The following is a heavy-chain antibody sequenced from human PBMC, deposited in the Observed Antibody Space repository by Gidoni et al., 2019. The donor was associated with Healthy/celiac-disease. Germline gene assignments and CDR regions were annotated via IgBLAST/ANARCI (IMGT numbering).Heavy chain of an antibody. CDR3: ARHWGQNSGWWPAHEGGDWFDP. CDR2: IDYRGST. D-gene: IGHD6-19*01. Sequence: QLRLQASGPGLVKPSETLSLTGTVSGGAISRSSYSWGWRRQPPGKGLGWIVSIDYRGSTYYNPSHKTRVTISVDTSTNQFSLKLSSVTAADTAVYYCARHWGQNSGWWPAHEGGDWFDPWGQGTLVTVSS. V-gene: IGHV4-39*01. J-gene: IGHJ5*02. CDR1: GGAISRSSYS.